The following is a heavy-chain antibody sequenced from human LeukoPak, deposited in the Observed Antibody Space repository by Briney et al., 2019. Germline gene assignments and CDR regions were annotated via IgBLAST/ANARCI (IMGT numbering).Heavy chain of an antibody. CDR2: ISWNSGSI. CDR1: GFTFDDYA. Sequence: GGSLRLSCAASGFTFDDYAMHWVRQAPGKGLEWVSGISWNSGSIGYADSVKGRFTISRDNAKNSLYLQMNSLRAEDTAVYYCASRVDCSSTSCYTGRVFDYYYYMDVWGKGTTVTVSS. D-gene: IGHD2-2*02. V-gene: IGHV3-9*01. J-gene: IGHJ6*03. CDR3: ASRVDCSSTSCYTGRVFDYYYYMDV.